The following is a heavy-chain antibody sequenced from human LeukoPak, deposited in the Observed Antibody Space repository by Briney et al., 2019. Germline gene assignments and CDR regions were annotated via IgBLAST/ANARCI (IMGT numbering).Heavy chain of an antibody. CDR1: GDSISSSSYY. Sequence: SETLSLTCTVSGDSISSSSYYWVWLRQPPGKGLEWIATIYYSGSTYYNPSLKSRVTISVDTSKNQFSLKLSSVTAEDTAMYYCARYWGPYDNSGAYFDYWGQGTLVTVSS. CDR2: IYYSGST. V-gene: IGHV4-39*01. CDR3: ARYWGPYDNSGAYFDY. D-gene: IGHD3-22*01. J-gene: IGHJ4*02.